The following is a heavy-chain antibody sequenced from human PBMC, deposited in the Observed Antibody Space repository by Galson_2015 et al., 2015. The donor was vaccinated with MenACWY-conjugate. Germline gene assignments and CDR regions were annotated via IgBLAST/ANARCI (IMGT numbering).Heavy chain of an antibody. V-gene: IGHV3-48*03. CDR1: GFTFTGYE. CDR2: ISKSGSPI. J-gene: IGHJ6*03. D-gene: IGHD5-18*01. Sequence: SLRLSCAASGFTFTGYEFNWVRQAPGKGLEWLSYISKSGSPIYYADSVKGRFTISRDNMKKTLFLEMNSLRAGDTGVYYCARVGTWILQSYDYMDVWGKGSTVLVSS. CDR3: ARVGTWILQSYDYMDV.